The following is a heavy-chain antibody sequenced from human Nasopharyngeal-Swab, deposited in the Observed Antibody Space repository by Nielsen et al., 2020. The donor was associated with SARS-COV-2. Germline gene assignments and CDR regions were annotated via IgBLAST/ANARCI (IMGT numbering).Heavy chain of an antibody. CDR3: ARRNSEGGMADAFEI. V-gene: IGHV3-11*04. Sequence: GESLKISCAASGFTFSDYYMSWIRQAPGKGLEWVSYISSSGSTIYYADSVKGRFTISRDNAKNSLYLQMNSLRAEDTAVYYCARRNSEGGMADAFEIWGQGTMVTVSS. D-gene: IGHD2/OR15-2a*01. CDR2: ISSSGSTI. CDR1: GFTFSDYY. J-gene: IGHJ3*02.